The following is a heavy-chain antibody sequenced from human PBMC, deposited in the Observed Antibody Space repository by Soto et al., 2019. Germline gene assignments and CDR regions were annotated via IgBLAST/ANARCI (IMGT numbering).Heavy chain of an antibody. Sequence: GESLKISCAASGFTFSSYAMSWVRQAPGKGLEWVSAISGSGGSTYYADSVKGRFTISRDNSKNTLYLQMNSLRAEDTAVYYCAKDQIAAAAYYFDYWGQGTLVTVSS. D-gene: IGHD6-13*01. CDR2: ISGSGGST. J-gene: IGHJ4*02. CDR3: AKDQIAAAAYYFDY. V-gene: IGHV3-23*01. CDR1: GFTFSSYA.